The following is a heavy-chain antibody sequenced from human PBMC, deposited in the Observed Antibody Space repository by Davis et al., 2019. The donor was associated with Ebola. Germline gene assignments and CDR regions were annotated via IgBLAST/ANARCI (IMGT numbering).Heavy chain of an antibody. Sequence: AASVKVSCKASGYTFTGYHMHWVRQAPGQGLEWMGRMNPHNGGTNYAQKFQGRVTMTRDTSISTAYMELSRLRSDDTAVYYCARVRPLVAAGMDVWGKGTTVTVSS. D-gene: IGHD1-26*01. CDR1: GYTFTGYH. J-gene: IGHJ6*04. CDR3: ARVRPLVAAGMDV. CDR2: MNPHNGGT. V-gene: IGHV1-2*06.